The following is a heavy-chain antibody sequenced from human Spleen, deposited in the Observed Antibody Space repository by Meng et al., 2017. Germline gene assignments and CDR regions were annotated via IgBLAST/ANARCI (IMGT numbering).Heavy chain of an antibody. CDR1: GYTFAAYW. V-gene: IGHV1-2*06. Sequence: QVMLRRSGHEVKEPGAAVKVSAKASGYTFAAYWIQWVRQAPGQGLEWMGRIDPKSDNTHYAQKFQGRVTMTRDTSISTAYMELSGLRSDDTAVYYCARDEDISAAGYLLGDFWGQGTLVTVSS. D-gene: IGHD6-13*01. J-gene: IGHJ4*02. CDR2: IDPKSDNT. CDR3: ARDEDISAAGYLLGDF.